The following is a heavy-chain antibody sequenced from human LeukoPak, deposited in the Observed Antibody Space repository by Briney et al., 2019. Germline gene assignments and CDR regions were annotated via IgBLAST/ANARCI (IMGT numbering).Heavy chain of an antibody. V-gene: IGHV1-2*02. CDR2: INPNSGDT. J-gene: IGHJ6*03. CDR1: GYTFTGYY. Sequence: GASVKVSCKASGYTFTGYYMHWVRQPPGQGLEWMGWINPNSGDTNYAQKFQGRVTMTRDTSISTAYMELSSLRSDDTAVYYCSRDFGEPTGYYMDVWGKGTTVTVSS. CDR3: SRDFGEPTGYYMDV. D-gene: IGHD3-3*01.